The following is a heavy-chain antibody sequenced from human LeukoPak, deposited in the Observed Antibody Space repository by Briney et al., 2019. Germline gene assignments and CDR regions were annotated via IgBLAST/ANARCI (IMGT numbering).Heavy chain of an antibody. D-gene: IGHD2-15*01. J-gene: IGHJ4*02. CDR2: INPSGGST. Sequence: ASVKVSCKASGYTFTSYYMHWVRQAPGQGLEWMGIINPSGGSTSYAQKFQGRVTMTRDTSTSTVYMELSSLRSEDTAVYYCARDCSGGSCYSGGDYWGQGTLVTVSS. CDR3: ARDCSGGSCYSGGDY. V-gene: IGHV1-46*01. CDR1: GYTFTSYY.